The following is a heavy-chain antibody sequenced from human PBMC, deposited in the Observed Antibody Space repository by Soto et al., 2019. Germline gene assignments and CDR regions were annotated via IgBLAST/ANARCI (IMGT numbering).Heavy chain of an antibody. CDR1: GFSISSYY. D-gene: IGHD6-6*01. CDR3: ARDKEGRGSSPFYYYYGMDV. V-gene: IGHV4-59*01. CDR2: IYYSGST. Sequence: SDTLSLTCPFSGFSISSYYLILLRQPPGKGVEWIGYIYYSGSTNYNPSLKSRVTISVDTSKNQFSLKLSSVTAADTAVYYCARDKEGRGSSPFYYYYGMDVWGQGTTVTVSS. J-gene: IGHJ6*02.